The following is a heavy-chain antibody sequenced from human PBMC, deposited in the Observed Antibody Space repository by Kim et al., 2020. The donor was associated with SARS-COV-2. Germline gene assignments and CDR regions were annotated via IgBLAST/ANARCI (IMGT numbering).Heavy chain of an antibody. CDR2: ISGSGGST. CDR3: AKGLGTAMVYGFIGMDV. Sequence: GGSLRLSCAAPGFTFSSYAMSWVRQAPGKGLEWVSAISGSGGSTYYADSVKGRFTISRDNSKNTLYLQMNSLRAEDTAVYYCAKGLGTAMVYGFIGMDVWGQGTTVTVSS. V-gene: IGHV3-23*01. J-gene: IGHJ6*02. D-gene: IGHD5-18*01. CDR1: GFTFSSYA.